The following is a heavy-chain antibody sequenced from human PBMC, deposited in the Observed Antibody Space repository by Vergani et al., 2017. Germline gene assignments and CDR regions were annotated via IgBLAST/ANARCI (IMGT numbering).Heavy chain of an antibody. D-gene: IGHD4-17*01. CDR1: GFTFSSYG. J-gene: IGHJ5*02. CDR2: ISYDGSNK. V-gene: IGHV3-30*18. CDR3: AKEFYGDYSNWFDP. Sequence: QVQLVESGGGVVQPGRSLRLSCAASGFTFSSYGMHWVRQAPGKGLEWVAVISYDGSNKYYADSVKGRFTISRDNSKNTLYQMNSLRAEDTAVYYCAKEFYGDYSNWFDPWGQGTLVTVSS.